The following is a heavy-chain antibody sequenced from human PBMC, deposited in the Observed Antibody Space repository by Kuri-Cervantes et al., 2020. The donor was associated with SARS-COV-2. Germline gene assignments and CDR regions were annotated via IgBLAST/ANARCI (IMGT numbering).Heavy chain of an antibody. Sequence: GESLKISCAASEFTLSSYTMHWVRQAPGKGLEWVAVISYDGSIKYYADSVKGRFTISRDNSKNTLYLQMNSLRAEDTAVYYCAKAGRQIHYYDSSGYYGYWGQGTLVTVSS. CDR1: EFTLSSYT. J-gene: IGHJ4*02. V-gene: IGHV3-30*07. CDR3: AKAGRQIHYYDSSGYYGY. D-gene: IGHD3-22*01. CDR2: ISYDGSIK.